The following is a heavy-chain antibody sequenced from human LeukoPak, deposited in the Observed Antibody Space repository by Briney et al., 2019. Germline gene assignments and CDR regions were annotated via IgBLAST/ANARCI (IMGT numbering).Heavy chain of an antibody. CDR1: GFTFSSYS. V-gene: IGHV3-21*01. CDR2: ISSSSSYI. J-gene: IGHJ4*02. Sequence: GGSLRLSCAASGFTFSSYSMNWVRQAPGKGLEWVSSISSSSSYIYYADSVKGRFTISRDNAKNSLYLQMNSLRAEDTAVYYCARGCSSTSCYPNSDYWGQGTLVTVSS. CDR3: ARGCSSTSCYPNSDY. D-gene: IGHD2-2*01.